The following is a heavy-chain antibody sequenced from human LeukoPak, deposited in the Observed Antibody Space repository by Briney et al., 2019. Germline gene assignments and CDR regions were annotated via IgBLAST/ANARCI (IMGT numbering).Heavy chain of an antibody. CDR1: GGSISSSSYY. V-gene: IGHV4-39*07. CDR2: IYYSGST. CDR3: AREVAVAPNYFDY. D-gene: IGHD6-19*01. J-gene: IGHJ4*02. Sequence: SETLSLTCTVSGGSISSSSYYWGWIRQPPGKGLEWIGSIYYSGSTYYNPSLKSRVTISVDTSKNQFSLKLSSVTAADTAVYYCAREVAVAPNYFDYWGQGTLVTVSS.